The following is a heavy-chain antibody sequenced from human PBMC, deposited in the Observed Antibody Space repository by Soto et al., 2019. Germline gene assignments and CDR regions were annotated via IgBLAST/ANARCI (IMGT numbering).Heavy chain of an antibody. V-gene: IGHV3-30*04. CDR3: ATEMRDFDY. Sequence: QVQLVESGGGVVQPGRSLRLSCAASGFTFSNYAMHWVRQAPGKGLDWVAFISYNGRSNFYADSVRGRFTISRDNSKNTLDLQMNSLRAEDTAVYYCATEMRDFDYWGQGTLVTVSS. J-gene: IGHJ4*02. CDR1: GFTFSNYA. CDR2: ISYNGRSN.